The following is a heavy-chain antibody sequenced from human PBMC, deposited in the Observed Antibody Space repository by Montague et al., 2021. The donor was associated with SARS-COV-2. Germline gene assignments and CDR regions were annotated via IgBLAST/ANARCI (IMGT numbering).Heavy chain of an antibody. CDR1: GFTFSSYS. D-gene: IGHD1-26*01. J-gene: IGHJ4*02. CDR3: ARDRGGSYPLGC. Sequence: SLRLSCAASGFTFSSYSMNWVRQAPGKGLEWVSSISSSSSYIYYADSVKGRFTISRDNAKNSLYLQMNSLRAEDTAVYYCARDRGGSYPLGCWGQGTLVTVSS. V-gene: IGHV3-21*01. CDR2: ISSSSSYI.